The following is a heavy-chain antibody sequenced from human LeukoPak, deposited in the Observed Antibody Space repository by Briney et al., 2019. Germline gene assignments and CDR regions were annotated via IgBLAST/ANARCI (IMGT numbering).Heavy chain of an antibody. Sequence: PGGSLRLSCAASGFTFSSYAMHWVRQAPGKGLEWVAVISYDGSNKYYADSVKGRFTISRDNSKNTLYLQMNSLRAEDTAVYYCARDSRSWYGGGYNWFDPWGQGTLVTVSS. CDR3: ARDSRSWYGGGYNWFDP. CDR2: ISYDGSNK. J-gene: IGHJ5*02. D-gene: IGHD6-13*01. V-gene: IGHV3-30-3*01. CDR1: GFTFSSYA.